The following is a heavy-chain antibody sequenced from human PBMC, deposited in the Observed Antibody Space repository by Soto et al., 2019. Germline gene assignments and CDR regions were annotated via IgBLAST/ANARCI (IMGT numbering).Heavy chain of an antibody. D-gene: IGHD2-2*01. Sequence: QVQLQESGPGLVKPSETLSLTCTVSGGSISSYSWSWIRQPPGKGLEWIGYIYYSGSTNYNPSLKSRVTISVDTSKNQFSLKLSSVTAADTAVYYCARDPDCSSTSCYYGMDVWGQGTTVTVSS. V-gene: IGHV4-59*01. CDR3: ARDPDCSSTSCYYGMDV. J-gene: IGHJ6*02. CDR1: GGSISSYS. CDR2: IYYSGST.